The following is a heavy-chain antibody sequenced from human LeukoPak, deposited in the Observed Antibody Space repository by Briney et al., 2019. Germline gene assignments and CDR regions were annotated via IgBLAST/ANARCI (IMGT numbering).Heavy chain of an antibody. CDR1: GFTFSSYS. Sequence: GGSLRLSCAASGFTFSSYSMTWVRQAPGKGLEWISYIHDGGSPIYYADSVKGRFTVSRDNAKNSLYLQMNSLRAEDTAVYYCARGGSGWLSYWGQGTLVTVSS. J-gene: IGHJ4*02. V-gene: IGHV3-48*01. D-gene: IGHD6-13*01. CDR2: IHDGGSPI. CDR3: ARGGSGWLSY.